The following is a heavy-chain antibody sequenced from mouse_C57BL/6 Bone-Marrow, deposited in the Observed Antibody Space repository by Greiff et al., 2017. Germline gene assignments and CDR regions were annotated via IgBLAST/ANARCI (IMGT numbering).Heavy chain of an antibody. CDR3: ARGRFSY. J-gene: IGHJ3*01. CDR2: INPSTGGT. V-gene: IGHV1-42*01. CDR1: GYSFTGYY. Sequence: EVQLQESGPELVKPGASVKISCKASGYSFTGYYMNWVKQSPEKSLEWIGEINPSTGGTTYNQKFKAKATLTVDKSSSTAYMQLKSLTSEDSAVYYCARGRFSYWGQGTLGTVSA.